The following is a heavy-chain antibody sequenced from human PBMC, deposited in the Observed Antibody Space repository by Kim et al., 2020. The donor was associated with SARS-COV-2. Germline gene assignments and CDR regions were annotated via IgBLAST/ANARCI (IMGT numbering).Heavy chain of an antibody. J-gene: IGHJ4*02. CDR3: ARVSTAGLFDY. D-gene: IGHD1-1*01. Sequence: NDYAVSVKSRITINPDTSKNQFSLQLNSVTPEDTAVYYCARVSTAGLFDYWGQGTLVTVSS. V-gene: IGHV6-1*01. CDR2: N.